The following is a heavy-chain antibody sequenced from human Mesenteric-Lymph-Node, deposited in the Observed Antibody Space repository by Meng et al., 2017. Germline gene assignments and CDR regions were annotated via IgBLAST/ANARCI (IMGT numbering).Heavy chain of an antibody. J-gene: IGHJ4*02. Sequence: GGSLRLSCAGSGFTFGMYAISWVRHGPGKGLEWVAVVSGSGGTTYYADSVKGRFTISRDNYHNTVSLQMNSLRAEDTAIYYCAKALDSGGYFFERGSDFWGQGTLVTVSS. CDR3: AKALDSGGYFFERGSDF. D-gene: IGHD3-22*01. CDR2: VSGSGGTT. V-gene: IGHV3-23*01. CDR1: GFTFGMYA.